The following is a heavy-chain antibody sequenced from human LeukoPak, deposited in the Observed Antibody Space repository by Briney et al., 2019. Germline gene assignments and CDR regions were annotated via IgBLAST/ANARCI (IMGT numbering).Heavy chain of an antibody. J-gene: IGHJ4*02. Sequence: AGGSLRLSCAASGFTFSTYFMSWVRQAPGKGLEWVASIKQDESEKYYVDSVKGRFTTSRDNAKSSLYLQMNALRGEDTAVYYCARLVGDVTTWDCWGQGTLVTVSS. D-gene: IGHD1-26*01. CDR1: GFTFSTYF. CDR2: IKQDESEK. CDR3: ARLVGDVTTWDC. V-gene: IGHV3-7*03.